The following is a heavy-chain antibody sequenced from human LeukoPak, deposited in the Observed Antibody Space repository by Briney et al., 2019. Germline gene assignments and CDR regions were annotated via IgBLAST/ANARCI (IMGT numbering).Heavy chain of an antibody. V-gene: IGHV3-30-3*01. D-gene: IGHD3-22*01. CDR3: ARYYDSSPDYKEFDY. CDR2: ISYDGSNK. CDR1: GFTFSNYA. J-gene: IGHJ4*02. Sequence: GGSLRLSCAASGFTFSNYAMHWVRQAPGKGLEWVAVISYDGSNKYYADSVKGRFTISRDNSKNTLYLQMNSLRAEDTAVYYCARYYDSSPDYKEFDYWGQGTLVTVSS.